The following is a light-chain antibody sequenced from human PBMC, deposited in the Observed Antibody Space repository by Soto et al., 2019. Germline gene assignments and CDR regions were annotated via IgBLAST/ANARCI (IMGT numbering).Light chain of an antibody. CDR2: GAS. J-gene: IGKJ1*01. CDR1: QSVSTN. V-gene: IGKV3-15*01. CDR3: QQYSNWWR. Sequence: EIVMTQSPATLSVSPGERATLSCRASQSVSTNLAWYQKKPGQAPRLLIHGASTRATDIPARFSGSGSGTEFTLTISSVQSEDFAVYYCQQYSNWWRFGQGTKVEIK.